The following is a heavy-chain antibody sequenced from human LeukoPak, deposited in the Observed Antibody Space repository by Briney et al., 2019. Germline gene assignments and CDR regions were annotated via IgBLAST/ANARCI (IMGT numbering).Heavy chain of an antibody. J-gene: IGHJ4*02. CDR1: GFTFSRFG. V-gene: IGHV3-30*18. D-gene: IGHD4-11*01. CDR3: AKDRPPTVNGCLDY. Sequence: GGSLRLSCAASGFTFSRFGMHWVRQAPGKGLEWVAVISYDGSNKYYADSVKGRFTISRDNSKNTLYLQMNSLRAEDTAVYYCAKDRPPTVNGCLDYWGQGTLVTVSS. CDR2: ISYDGSNK.